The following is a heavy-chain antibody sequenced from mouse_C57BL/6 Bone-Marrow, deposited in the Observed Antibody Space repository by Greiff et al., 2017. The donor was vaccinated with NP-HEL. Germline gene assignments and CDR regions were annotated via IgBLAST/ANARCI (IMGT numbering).Heavy chain of an antibody. CDR1: GYTFTDYA. J-gene: IGHJ4*01. CDR3: AKKALDYDVGVYYAMDY. D-gene: IGHD2-4*01. CDR2: ISTYYGDA. Sequence: QVQLQQSGPELVRPGVSVKISCKGSGYTFTDYAMHWVKQSHAKSLEWIGVISTYYGDASYNQKFKDKATMTVDKSSSTAYMELARLTSEDSAVYYCAKKALDYDVGVYYAMDYWGQGTSVTVSS. V-gene: IGHV1-67*01.